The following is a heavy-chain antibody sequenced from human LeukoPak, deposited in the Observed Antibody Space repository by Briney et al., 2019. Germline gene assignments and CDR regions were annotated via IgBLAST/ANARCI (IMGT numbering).Heavy chain of an antibody. J-gene: IGHJ4*02. Sequence: GGSLRLSCAASGFTFSSYAMSWVRDAPGEGLERGSAISGSGGSTYYADSVKGRFTISRDNSKNTLYLQMNSLRAEDTAVYYCANNVLLWFGEFHWGQGTLVTVSS. V-gene: IGHV3-23*01. CDR3: ANNVLLWFGEFH. CDR1: GFTFSSYA. D-gene: IGHD3-10*01. CDR2: ISGSGGST.